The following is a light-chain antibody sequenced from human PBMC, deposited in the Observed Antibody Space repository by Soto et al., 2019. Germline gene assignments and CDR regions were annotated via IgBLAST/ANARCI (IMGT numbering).Light chain of an antibody. CDR3: SPYGSPSPPGV. CDR1: SSDVGAYKF. CDR2: EVT. J-gene: IGLJ3*02. V-gene: IGLV2-14*01. Sequence: QSALTQPASVSGSPGQSITIFCTGTSSDVGAYKFVSWYRHHPGRAPQVMIYEVTNRPSGVSSRFSGSKSGNTASLTISGFQPGNEGDNYGSPYGSPSPPGVFGGGTKLTV.